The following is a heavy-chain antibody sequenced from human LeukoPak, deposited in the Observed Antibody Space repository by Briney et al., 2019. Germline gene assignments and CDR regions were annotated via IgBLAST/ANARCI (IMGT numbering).Heavy chain of an antibody. Sequence: GGSLRLSCAASGFTFSSYAMSWVRQGPGKGLEWVSAISGSGGSTYYADSVKGRFTISRDNSKNTLYLQMNSLRAEDTAVYYCANKGYYFQFDYWGQGTLVTVSS. D-gene: IGHD3-22*01. V-gene: IGHV3-23*01. J-gene: IGHJ4*02. CDR1: GFTFSSYA. CDR2: ISGSGGST. CDR3: ANKGYYFQFDY.